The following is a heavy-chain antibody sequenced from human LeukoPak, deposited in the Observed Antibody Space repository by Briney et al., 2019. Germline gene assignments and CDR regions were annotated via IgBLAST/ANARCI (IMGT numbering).Heavy chain of an antibody. D-gene: IGHD3-3*01. V-gene: IGHV1-2*02. CDR3: AREAPYDFWSGYLDY. CDR1: GYTFTCYY. J-gene: IGHJ4*02. Sequence: GASVTVSCKASGYTFTCYYMHWVRQAPGQGLEWMGWINPNSGGTNYAQKVQGRVTMTRDTSISTAYMELSRLRSDDTAVYYCAREAPYDFWSGYLDYWGQGTLVTVSS. CDR2: INPNSGGT.